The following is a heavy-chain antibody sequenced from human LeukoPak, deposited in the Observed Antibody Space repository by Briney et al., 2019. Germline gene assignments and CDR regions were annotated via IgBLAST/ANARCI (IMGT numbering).Heavy chain of an antibody. V-gene: IGHV3-23*01. CDR3: AKGVGYYYYMDV. CDR1: GFTFDDYG. Sequence: GGSLRLSCAASGFTFDDYGMSWVRQAPGKGLEWVSGISSGGSTYYADSVKGRFTISRDNSKNTLYLQMNSLRAEDTAVYYCAKGVGYYYYMDVWGKGTTVTVSS. J-gene: IGHJ6*03. CDR2: ISSGGST.